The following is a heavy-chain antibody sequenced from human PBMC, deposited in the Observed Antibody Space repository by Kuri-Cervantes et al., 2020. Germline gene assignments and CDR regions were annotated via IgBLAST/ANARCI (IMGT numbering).Heavy chain of an antibody. V-gene: IGHV1-2*04. J-gene: IGHJ4*02. CDR2: INPNSGGT. Sequence: ASVKVSCNASGYTFTSNYMNWVLHAPGQGLEWMGWINPNSGGTNYAQKFQGWVTMTRDTSISTAYMELSRLRSDVTAVYYCARDTGGFDYVWGNYRHLDYWGQGTLVTVFS. CDR1: GYTFTSNY. D-gene: IGHD3-16*02. CDR3: ARDTGGFDYVWGNYRHLDY.